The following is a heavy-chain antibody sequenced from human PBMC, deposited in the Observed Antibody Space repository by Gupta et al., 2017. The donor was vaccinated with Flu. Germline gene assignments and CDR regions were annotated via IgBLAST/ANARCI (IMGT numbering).Heavy chain of an antibody. Sequence: EVQLVESGGGLVKPGGSLRLSCAASGFTFSSYSMNWVRQAPGKGLEWVSSISSSSSYIYYADSVKGRFTISRDNAKNSLYLQMNSLRAEDTAVYYCARVRAPTSDAFDIWGQGTMVTVSS. CDR1: GFTFSSYS. CDR3: ARVRAPTSDAFDI. V-gene: IGHV3-21*01. D-gene: IGHD2-21*01. J-gene: IGHJ3*02. CDR2: ISSSSSYI.